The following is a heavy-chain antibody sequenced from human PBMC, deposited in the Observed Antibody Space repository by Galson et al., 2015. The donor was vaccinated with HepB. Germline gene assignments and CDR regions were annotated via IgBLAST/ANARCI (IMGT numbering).Heavy chain of an antibody. V-gene: IGHV1-46*01. CDR1: GYTFTSYY. Sequence: SVKVSCKASGYTFTSYYMHWVRQAPGQGLEWMGIINPSGGSTSYAQKFQGRVTMTRDTSTNTVYMELSSLRSEDTAVYYCAGAGLYSSSWFYYYGMDVWGQGTTVTVSS. J-gene: IGHJ6*02. CDR3: AGAGLYSSSWFYYYGMDV. D-gene: IGHD6-13*01. CDR2: INPSGGST.